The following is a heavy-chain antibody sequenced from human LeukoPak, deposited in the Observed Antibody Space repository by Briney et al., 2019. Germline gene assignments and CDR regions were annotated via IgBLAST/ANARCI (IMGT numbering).Heavy chain of an antibody. CDR3: ARVTAVAGTKYYYYYGMDV. CDR1: GGSISSYY. CDR2: IYYSGST. V-gene: IGHV4-59*01. Sequence: SETLSLTCTVSGGSISSYYWSWIRQPPGKGLEGIGYIYYSGSTNYNPSLKSRVTISVDTSKNQFSLKLRSVTAADTAVYYCARVTAVAGTKYYYYYGMDVWGQGTTVTVSS. J-gene: IGHJ6*02. D-gene: IGHD6-19*01.